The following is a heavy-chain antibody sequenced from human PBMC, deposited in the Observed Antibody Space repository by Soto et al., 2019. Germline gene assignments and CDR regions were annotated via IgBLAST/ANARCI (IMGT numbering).Heavy chain of an antibody. CDR1: GDSVSSNTAS. CDR3: AKGDNLGPKTGYAFDP. D-gene: IGHD5-12*01. CDR2: TYFRSKWYN. Sequence: PSQTLSLTCAISGDSVSSNTASWNWIRQSPSRGLEWLGSTYFRSKWYNDYAVSVKSRIIINPDTSNNQFSLQLNSVTPEETAVYFCAKGDNLGPKTGYAFDPWGQGIMVTVSS. V-gene: IGHV6-1*01. J-gene: IGHJ5*02.